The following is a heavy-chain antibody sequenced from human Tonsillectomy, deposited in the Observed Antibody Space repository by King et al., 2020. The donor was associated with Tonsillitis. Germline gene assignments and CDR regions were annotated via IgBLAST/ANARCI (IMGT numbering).Heavy chain of an antibody. CDR3: ARWSPVDS. V-gene: IGHV3-48*01. Sequence: VQLVESGGGLVQPAGSLRLSCAASGFTFSSYSMNWVRQAPGKGLEWVSYISADSGAIYYADSVKGRFTISRDNAKNSLYLQMSSLRAEDTAVYYCARWSPVDSWGQGTLVTVSS. D-gene: IGHD1-26*01. J-gene: IGHJ4*02. CDR1: GFTFSSYS. CDR2: ISADSGAI.